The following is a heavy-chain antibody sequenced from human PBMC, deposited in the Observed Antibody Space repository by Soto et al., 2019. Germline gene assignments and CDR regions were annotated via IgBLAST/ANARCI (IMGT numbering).Heavy chain of an antibody. Sequence: SQTLSLTCAISGDSVSSNSSAWNWIRQSPSRGLEWLGRTYYRSKWYNDYAVSVKSRITINPDTSKNQFSLQLNSVTPEDTAVYYCARAGRGYDSSGYYYIGGYYYYGMDVWGQRTTVTVSS. CDR2: TYYRSKWYN. CDR3: ARAGRGYDSSGYYYIGGYYYYGMDV. D-gene: IGHD3-22*01. J-gene: IGHJ6*02. CDR1: GDSVSSNSSA. V-gene: IGHV6-1*01.